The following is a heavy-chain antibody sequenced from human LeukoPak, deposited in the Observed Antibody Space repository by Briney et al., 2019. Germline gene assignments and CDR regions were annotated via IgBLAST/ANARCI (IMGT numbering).Heavy chain of an antibody. Sequence: SETLSLTCTVSGGSISSSSYYWGWIRQPPGKGLEWIGNIYYSGSTYYNPSLKSRVTISIDTSKNQFSLKLSSLTVADTAVYYCVRDGRDLVTMFDYWGQGTLVTVSS. CDR1: GGSISSSSYY. D-gene: IGHD2-21*02. CDR2: IYYSGST. J-gene: IGHJ4*02. CDR3: VRDGRDLVTMFDY. V-gene: IGHV4-39*02.